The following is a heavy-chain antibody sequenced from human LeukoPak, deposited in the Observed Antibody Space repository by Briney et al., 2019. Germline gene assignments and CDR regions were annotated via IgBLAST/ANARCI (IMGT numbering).Heavy chain of an antibody. CDR3: ARSNYGPEN. D-gene: IGHD1-7*01. CDR2: ISSTSSLI. Sequence: GGSLRLSCAASGFNLSSYTIHWVRQAPGKGLEWVSSISSTSSLIFYADSMRGRFIISRDNAKNSLYLQMSSLRVEDTAVYYCARSNYGPENWGQGTLVTVSS. J-gene: IGHJ4*02. CDR1: GFNLSSYT. V-gene: IGHV3-21*01.